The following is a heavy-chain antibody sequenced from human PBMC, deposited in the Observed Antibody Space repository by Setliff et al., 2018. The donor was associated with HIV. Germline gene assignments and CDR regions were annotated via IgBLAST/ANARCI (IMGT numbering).Heavy chain of an antibody. CDR1: GGTFSSYA. CDR2: IIPIFGTA. CDR3: ATVSHTNVAAHDAFDI. D-gene: IGHD6-19*01. Sequence: SVKVSCKASGGTFSSYAISWVRQAPGQGLEWMGRIIPIFGTANYAQKFQGRVTMTADTSTDTAYMELSSLRSEDTAVYYCATVSHTNVAAHDAFDIWGQGTMVTVSS. V-gene: IGHV1-69*06. J-gene: IGHJ3*02.